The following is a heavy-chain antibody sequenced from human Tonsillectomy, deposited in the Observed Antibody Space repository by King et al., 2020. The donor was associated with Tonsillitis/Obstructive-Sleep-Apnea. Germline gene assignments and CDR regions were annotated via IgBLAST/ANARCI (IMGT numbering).Heavy chain of an antibody. CDR2: MNPSVGST. D-gene: IGHD4-17*01. J-gene: IGHJ4*02. V-gene: IGHV1-46*01. Sequence: QLVQSGAEVKKPGASVKVSCKASGYTFTSYYMHWVRQAPGQGLEWMGIMNPSVGSTSYAQKFQGRVTMTRDTSTTTVYMELSSLRSEDTAVYYCARENYGDGGAFDYWGQGTLVTVSS. CDR1: GYTFTSYY. CDR3: ARENYGDGGAFDY.